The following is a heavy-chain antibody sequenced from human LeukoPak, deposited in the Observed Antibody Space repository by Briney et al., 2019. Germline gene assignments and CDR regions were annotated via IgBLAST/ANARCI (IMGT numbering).Heavy chain of an antibody. CDR2: INSDGSST. V-gene: IGHV3-74*01. CDR1: GFTFDDYG. D-gene: IGHD4-23*01. J-gene: IGHJ6*03. Sequence: PGGSLRLSCAASGFTFDDYGMSWVRQAPGKGLVWVSRINSDGSSTSYADSVKGRFTISRDNAKNTLYLQMNSLRAEDTAVYYCARRLRWSFDYYMDVWGKGTTVTVSS. CDR3: ARRLRWSFDYYMDV.